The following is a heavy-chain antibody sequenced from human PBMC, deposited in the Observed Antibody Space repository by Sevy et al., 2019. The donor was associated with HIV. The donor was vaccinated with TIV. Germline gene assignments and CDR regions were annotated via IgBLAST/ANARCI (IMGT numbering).Heavy chain of an antibody. D-gene: IGHD6-13*01. CDR2: ITSSGGDM. V-gene: IGHV3-48*03. J-gene: IGHJ6*04. CDR3: ARAAAATRGMDV. Sequence: GGSLRLSCAASGFNFRSYEMNWVRQAPGKGLDWVSYITSSGGDMYYADSVKGRFTISRDNAKNSLHLQMNSLTAEDTAFYDCARAAAATRGMDVWGKGTTVTVSS. CDR1: GFNFRSYE.